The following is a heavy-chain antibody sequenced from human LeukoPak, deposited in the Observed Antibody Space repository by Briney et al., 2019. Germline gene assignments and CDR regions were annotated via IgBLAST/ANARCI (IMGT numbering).Heavy chain of an antibody. CDR2: ISSSGSNT. V-gene: IGHV3-23*01. CDR3: AKDYEEVTIFGVGLYGMDV. D-gene: IGHD3-3*01. J-gene: IGHJ6*02. Sequence: GGSLRLSCAASEFTYGMNWVRQAPGKGLECVSAISSSGSNTYYADSVKGRFTISRDNSKNTLYLQMNSLRAEDTAVYYCAKDYEEVTIFGVGLYGMDVWGQGTTVTVSS. CDR1: EFTYG.